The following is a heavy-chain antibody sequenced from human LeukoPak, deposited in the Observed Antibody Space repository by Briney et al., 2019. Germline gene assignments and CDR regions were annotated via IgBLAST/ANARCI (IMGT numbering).Heavy chain of an antibody. CDR2: IKSKTDGGTT. CDR1: GLTFTDAW. D-gene: IGHD2-15*01. V-gene: IGHV3-15*07. J-gene: IGHJ4*01. CDR3: STGNVVLKDY. Sequence: PGGSLRLSCAASGLTFTDAWMSWVRQAPGKGLEWVGRIKSKTDGGTTEYGAPVKGRFTISRDDSKSTLYLQMNSLKTEDTALYYCSTGNVVLKDYWGQGTLVTVSS.